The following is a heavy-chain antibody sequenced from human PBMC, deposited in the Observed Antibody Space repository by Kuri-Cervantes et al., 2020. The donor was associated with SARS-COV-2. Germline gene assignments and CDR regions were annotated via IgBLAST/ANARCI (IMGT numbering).Heavy chain of an antibody. D-gene: IGHD5-18*01. CDR1: GGTFSSYA. CDR2: IIPIFGIA. J-gene: IGHJ6*02. Sequence: SVKVSCKASGGTFSSYAISWVRQAPGQGLEWMGGIIPIFGIANYAQKFQGRVTITADESTSTAYMELSSLRSEDTAVYYCARDGYSYGPQHYYYYGMDVWGQGTTVTVSS. CDR3: ARDGYSYGPQHYYYYGMDV. V-gene: IGHV1-69*13.